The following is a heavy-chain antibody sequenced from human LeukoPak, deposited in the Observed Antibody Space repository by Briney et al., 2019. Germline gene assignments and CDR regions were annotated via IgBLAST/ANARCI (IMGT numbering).Heavy chain of an antibody. CDR1: GYTFTSYG. CDR3: ERGGYHYDSSGYSDY. J-gene: IGHJ4*02. Sequence: GASVKVSCKASGYTFTSYGISWVRQAPGQGLEWMGWISAYNGNTNYAQKLQGRVTMTTDTSTSTSYMELRSLRSDDTAVYYCERGGYHYDSSGYSDYWGQGTLVTVSS. V-gene: IGHV1-18*01. CDR2: ISAYNGNT. D-gene: IGHD3-22*01.